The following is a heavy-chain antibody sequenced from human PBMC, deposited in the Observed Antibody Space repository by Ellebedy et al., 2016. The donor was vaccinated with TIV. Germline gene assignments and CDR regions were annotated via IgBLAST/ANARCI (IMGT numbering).Heavy chain of an antibody. Sequence: ASVKVSCKASGYTFTGYYIHWVRQAPGQGLEWMGWINPNNGYTNYAQKFQGRVTMTRDTSISTAYMELSGLRSDDTAVYFCARANSHFDWFDPWGQGTLVTVAS. CDR1: GYTFTGYY. V-gene: IGHV1-2*02. CDR3: ARANSHFDWFDP. J-gene: IGHJ5*02. CDR2: INPNNGYT. D-gene: IGHD4-11*01.